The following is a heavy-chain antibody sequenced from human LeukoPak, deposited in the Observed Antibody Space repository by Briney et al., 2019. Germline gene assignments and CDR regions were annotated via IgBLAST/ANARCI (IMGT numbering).Heavy chain of an antibody. CDR1: GYSISSGYY. CDR2: IYHSGST. V-gene: IGHV4-38-2*02. D-gene: IGHD4-17*01. Sequence: SETLSLTCTVSGYSISSGYYWGWIRQPPGKGLEGIGSIYHSGSTYYNPSLKSRVTISVDTSKNQFSLKLSSVTAADTAVYYCASTTVRTGYWGQGTLVTVSS. J-gene: IGHJ4*02. CDR3: ASTTVRTGY.